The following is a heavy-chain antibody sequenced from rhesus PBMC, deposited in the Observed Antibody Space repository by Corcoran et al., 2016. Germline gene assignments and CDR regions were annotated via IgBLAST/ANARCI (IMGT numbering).Heavy chain of an antibody. D-gene: IGHD3-16*01. CDR1: GSSISSGYG. J-gene: IGHJ6*01. CDR2: IGGRSGRT. V-gene: IGHV4-127*01. CDR3: ARGVGGSYYYGLDS. Sequence: QVQLQESGPGLVKPSETLSLTCAVSGSSISSGYGWSWLRQPPGQGLEWCGYIGGRSGRTNYNPSLKSRVTISKDTSKNQFSLKLSSVTAADTAVYYCARGVGGSYYYGLDSWGQGVVVTVSS.